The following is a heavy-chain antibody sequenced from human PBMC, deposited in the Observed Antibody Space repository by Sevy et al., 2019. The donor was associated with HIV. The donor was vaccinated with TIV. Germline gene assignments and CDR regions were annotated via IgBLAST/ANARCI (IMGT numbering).Heavy chain of an antibody. CDR1: GYTFTSYG. Sequence: ASVKVSCKASGYTFTSYGMNWVRQAPGQGLEWMGWINTNTGNPTYAQGFTGRFVFSLDTSVSTAYLQISSLKAEDTAIYYCARTSRGIVVVAAAQHYYAMDVWGQGTTVTVSS. J-gene: IGHJ6*02. V-gene: IGHV7-4-1*02. D-gene: IGHD2-2*01. CDR3: ARTSRGIVVVAAAQHYYAMDV. CDR2: INTNTGNP.